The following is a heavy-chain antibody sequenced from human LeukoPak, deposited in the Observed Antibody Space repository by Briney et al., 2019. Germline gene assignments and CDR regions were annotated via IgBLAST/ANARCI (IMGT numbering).Heavy chain of an antibody. V-gene: IGHV3-21*01. CDR1: GFTFSSYS. D-gene: IGHD3-3*01. Sequence: GGSLRLSCAASGFTFSSYSMNWVRQAPGKGLEWVSSISSSSSYIYYADSVKGRFTISRDNAKNSLYLQMNSLRAEDTAVYYCARPSYDFWSGYHSSDFDYWGQGTLVTVSS. J-gene: IGHJ4*02. CDR2: ISSSSSYI. CDR3: ARPSYDFWSGYHSSDFDY.